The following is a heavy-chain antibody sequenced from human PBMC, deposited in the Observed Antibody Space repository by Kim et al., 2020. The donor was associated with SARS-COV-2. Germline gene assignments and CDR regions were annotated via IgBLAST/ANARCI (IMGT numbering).Heavy chain of an antibody. CDR2: IYPGDSDT. CDR1: GYSFTSYW. D-gene: IGHD3-10*01. J-gene: IGHJ4*02. Sequence: GESLKISCKGSGYSFTSYWIGWVRQMPGKGLEWMGIIYPGDSDTRYSPSFQGQATFTADKSISTAYLQWSSLKASDTAMYYCARHILGGYYYGSGSYLFDYWGQRTLVTVSS. V-gene: IGHV5-51*01. CDR3: ARHILGGYYYGSGSYLFDY.